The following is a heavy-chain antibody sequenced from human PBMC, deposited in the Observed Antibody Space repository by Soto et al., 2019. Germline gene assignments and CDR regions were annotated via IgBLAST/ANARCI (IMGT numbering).Heavy chain of an antibody. CDR3: AKSNWNPGDPDAFDI. V-gene: IGHV3-23*04. CDR2: ISSSGGST. CDR1: GFTFSSYS. Sequence: EVQLVESGGGLVKPGGSLRLSCAASGFTFSSYSMNWVRQAPGKGLEWVSSISSSGGSTYYADSVKGRFTISRDNSKNTLYLQMNSLRAEDTAVYYCAKSNWNPGDPDAFDIWGQGTMVTVSS. D-gene: IGHD1-20*01. J-gene: IGHJ3*02.